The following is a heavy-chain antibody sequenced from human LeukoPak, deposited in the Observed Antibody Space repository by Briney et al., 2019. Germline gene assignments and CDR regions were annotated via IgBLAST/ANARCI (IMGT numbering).Heavy chain of an antibody. CDR3: ARGSRCSSWYCYYYYMDV. Sequence: SQTLSLTCAVSGGSISSGGYSWSWIRQPPGKGLEWIGYIYYSGSTYYNPSLKSRVTISVDTSKNQFSLKLSSVTAADTAVYYCARGSRCSSWYCYYYYMDVWGKGTTVTVSS. CDR1: GGSISSGGYS. V-gene: IGHV4-30-4*07. J-gene: IGHJ6*03. D-gene: IGHD6-13*01. CDR2: IYYSGST.